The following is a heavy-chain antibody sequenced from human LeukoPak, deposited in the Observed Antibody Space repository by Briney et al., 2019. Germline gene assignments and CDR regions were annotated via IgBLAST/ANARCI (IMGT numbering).Heavy chain of an antibody. D-gene: IGHD3-22*01. CDR1: GFTFSTYW. Sequence: QPGGSLRLSCAASGFTFSTYWMSWVRQAPGRGLEWVANIKEDGSEKYYGDSVKGRFTISRDNAKNSLYLQMNSLRAEDTAVYYCARDSSGYQWGQGTLVTVSS. J-gene: IGHJ4*02. CDR3: ARDSSGYQ. CDR2: IKEDGSEK. V-gene: IGHV3-7*01.